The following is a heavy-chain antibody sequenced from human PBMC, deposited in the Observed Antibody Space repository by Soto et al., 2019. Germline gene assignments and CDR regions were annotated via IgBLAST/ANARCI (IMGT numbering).Heavy chain of an antibody. V-gene: IGHV1-18*01. D-gene: IGHD4-17*01. J-gene: IGHJ4*02. CDR2: TSIYNGHT. CDR1: GYTFTASG. CDR3: RRWDDYGSSDQFHFDQ. Sequence: QVQLVQSGPEVQKPGASLKVSCKASGYTFTASGISWVRQAPGQGLEWMGWTSIYNGHTEYSPKFLGRVVMTTDTSADTNYLELKSLKPEDAALYYCRRWDDYGSSDQFHFDQWGQGPLVTVSS.